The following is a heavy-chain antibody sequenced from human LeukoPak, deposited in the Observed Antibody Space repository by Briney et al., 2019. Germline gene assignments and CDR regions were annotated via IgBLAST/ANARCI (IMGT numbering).Heavy chain of an antibody. CDR1: GFTFSSYE. J-gene: IGHJ4*02. CDR3: ARGEGYYASGSSY. V-gene: IGHV3-48*03. Sequence: GGSLRLSCAASGFTFSSYEMNWVRQAPGKGLEWVSYITSSGSTRYYADSVKGRFTISRDNAKNSLYLQMNSLRAEDTAVYYCARGEGYYASGSSYWGQGTLVTVSS. CDR2: ITSSGSTR. D-gene: IGHD3-10*01.